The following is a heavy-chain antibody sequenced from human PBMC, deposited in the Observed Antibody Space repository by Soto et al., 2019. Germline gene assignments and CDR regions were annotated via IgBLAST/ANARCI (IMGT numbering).Heavy chain of an antibody. CDR1: GFTFSSYA. D-gene: IGHD2-21*01. J-gene: IGHJ4*02. Sequence: GSLRLSCAASGFTFSSYAMSWVRQAPGKGLEWVSAISGSGGSTYYADSVKGRFTLSRDNSKNTLYLQMNSLRAEDTAVYYGAKDTIVVLYYFDYWGQGTLVTVSS. V-gene: IGHV3-23*01. CDR3: AKDTIVVLYYFDY. CDR2: ISGSGGST.